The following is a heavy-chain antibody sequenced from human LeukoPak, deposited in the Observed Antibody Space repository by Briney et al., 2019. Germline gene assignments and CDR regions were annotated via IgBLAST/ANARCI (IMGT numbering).Heavy chain of an antibody. CDR3: ARGGYYDFWSGYYPPENWFDP. J-gene: IGHJ5*02. CDR2: MNPNSGNT. CDR1: GYTFTSYD. Sequence: ASVKVSCKASGYTFTSYDINWVRQATGQGLEWMGWMNPNSGNTGYAQKFQGRVTITRNTSISTAYMELSSLRSEDTAVYYCARGGYYDFWSGYYPPENWFDPRGQGTLVTVSS. V-gene: IGHV1-8*03. D-gene: IGHD3-3*01.